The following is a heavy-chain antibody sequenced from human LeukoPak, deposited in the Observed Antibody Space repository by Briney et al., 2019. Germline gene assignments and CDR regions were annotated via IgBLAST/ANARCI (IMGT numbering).Heavy chain of an antibody. CDR2: IYYSGST. V-gene: IGHV4-39*07. CDR3: ARDRIAAAATDY. Sequence: PSETLSLTCTVSGGSISSSAYYWGWIRQPPGKGLEWIGSIYYSGSTYYNPSLKSRVTILEDTSKNHFSLKLSSVTAADTAVYYCARDRIAAAATDYWGQGTLVTVSS. J-gene: IGHJ4*02. D-gene: IGHD6-25*01. CDR1: GGSISSSAYY.